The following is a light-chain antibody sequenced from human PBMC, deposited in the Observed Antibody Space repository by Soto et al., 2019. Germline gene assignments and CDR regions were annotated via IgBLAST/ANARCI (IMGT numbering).Light chain of an antibody. V-gene: IGLV2-18*02. Sequence: QSALTQPPSVSGSPGQSVVISCTGTSSDVGSYNRVSWYQQSPGTAPKLMIYDVSNRPSGVPDRFSGSKSGNTASLTISGLQAEDEADYYCSSYTSSSTYVFGSGTKLTVL. CDR2: DVS. J-gene: IGLJ1*01. CDR3: SSYTSSSTYV. CDR1: SSDVGSYNR.